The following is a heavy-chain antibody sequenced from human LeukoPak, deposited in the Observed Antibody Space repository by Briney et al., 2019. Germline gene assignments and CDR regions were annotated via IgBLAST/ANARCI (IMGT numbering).Heavy chain of an antibody. CDR2: LYIRGST. Sequence: SPTLSLTCTVSGDSITNGSYYWSWIRQPAGKGLEWIGRLYIRGSTNYSPSLKSRVTISADRSKNQLSLSLRSVTAADTGVYFCARAATGNYHFDSWGQGTLVTVSS. J-gene: IGHJ4*02. CDR1: GDSITNGSYY. CDR3: ARAATGNYHFDS. D-gene: IGHD1-7*01. V-gene: IGHV4-61*02.